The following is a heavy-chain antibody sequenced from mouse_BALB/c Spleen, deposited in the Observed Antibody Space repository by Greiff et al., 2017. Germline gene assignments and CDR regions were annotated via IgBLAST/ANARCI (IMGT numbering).Heavy chain of an antibody. Sequence: EVKLQQSGPELVKPGASVKMSCKASGYTFTSYVMHWVKQKPGQGLEWIGYINPYNDGTKYNEKFKGKATLTSDKSSSTAYMELSSLTSEDSAVYYCAVSLTAAWFAYWGQGTLVTVSA. CDR2: INPYNDGT. CDR1: GYTFTSYV. J-gene: IGHJ3*01. D-gene: IGHD1-2*01. V-gene: IGHV1-14*01. CDR3: AVSLTAAWFAY.